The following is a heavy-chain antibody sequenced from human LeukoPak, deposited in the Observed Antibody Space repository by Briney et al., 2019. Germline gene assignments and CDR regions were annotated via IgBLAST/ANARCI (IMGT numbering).Heavy chain of an antibody. Sequence: GGSLRLSCAASGFTVSSNYMSWVRQAPGKGLEWVSVIYSGGSTYYADSVKGRFTISRDNSKNTLYLQMNSLRAEDTAVYYCARDRKYYDSSGYSGNYYYYGMDVWGQGTTVTVSS. CDR3: ARDRKYYDSSGYSGNYYYYGMDV. D-gene: IGHD3-22*01. V-gene: IGHV3-66*01. CDR1: GFTVSSNY. CDR2: IYSGGST. J-gene: IGHJ6*02.